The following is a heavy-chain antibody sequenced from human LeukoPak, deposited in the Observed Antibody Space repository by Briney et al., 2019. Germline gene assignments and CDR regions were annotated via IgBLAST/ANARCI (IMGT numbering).Heavy chain of an antibody. Sequence: GGSLRLSCPASGFTFSSYWMPWVRQAPAKGLEWVANMNQDGSKIYYLDSLKGRFTISRDNAKKSLYLQMNGLRAEDTAVYYCARGSSGYYIGYFYFWGEGALVTVSS. CDR1: GFTFSSYW. V-gene: IGHV3-7*01. J-gene: IGHJ4*02. CDR2: MNQDGSKI. CDR3: ARGSSGYYIGYFYF. D-gene: IGHD3-22*01.